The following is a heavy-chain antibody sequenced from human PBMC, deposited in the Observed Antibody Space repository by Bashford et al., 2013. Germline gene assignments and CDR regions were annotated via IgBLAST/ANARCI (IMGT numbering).Heavy chain of an antibody. D-gene: IGHD5-12*01. CDR2: IIPIFGTA. J-gene: IGHJ6*03. CDR3: ARAGREGYSGYGWGYYYMDV. Sequence: SVKVSCKASGGTFSSYAISWVRQAPGQGLEWMGGIIPIFGTANYAQKFQGRVTITADESTSTAYMELSSLRSEDTAVYYCARAGREGYSGYGWGYYYMDVWGQRDHGHRLL. CDR1: GGTFSSYA. V-gene: IGHV1-69*13.